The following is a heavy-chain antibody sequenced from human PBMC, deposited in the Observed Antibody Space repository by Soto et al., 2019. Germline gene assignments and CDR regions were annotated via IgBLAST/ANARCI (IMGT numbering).Heavy chain of an antibody. J-gene: IGHJ4*02. Sequence: GSLRLSCAASGFTFSSYGMHWVRKAPGKGLGWVAVISYDGSNKYYADSVKGRFTISRDNSKNTLYLQMNSLRAEDTAVYYCAKDGHGYNELDNWGQGTLVTVSS. CDR1: GFTFSSYG. D-gene: IGHD5-12*01. CDR3: AKDGHGYNELDN. V-gene: IGHV3-30*18. CDR2: ISYDGSNK.